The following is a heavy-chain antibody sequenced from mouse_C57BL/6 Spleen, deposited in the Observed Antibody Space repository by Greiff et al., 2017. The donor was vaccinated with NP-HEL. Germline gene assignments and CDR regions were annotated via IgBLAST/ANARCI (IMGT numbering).Heavy chain of an antibody. CDR1: GFTFSNYW. CDR2: IRLKSDNYAT. V-gene: IGHV6-3*01. CDR3: TDAPGAFDY. Sequence: EVKLMESGGGLVQPGGSMKLSCVASGFTFSNYWMNWVRQSPEKGLEWVAQIRLKSDNYATHYAESVKGRFTISRDDSKSSVYLQMNNLRAEDTGIYYCTDAPGAFDYWGQGTTLTVSS. J-gene: IGHJ2*01.